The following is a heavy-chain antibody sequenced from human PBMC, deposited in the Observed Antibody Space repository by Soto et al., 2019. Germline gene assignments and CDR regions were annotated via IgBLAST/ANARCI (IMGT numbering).Heavy chain of an antibody. J-gene: IGHJ6*02. D-gene: IGHD6-13*01. CDR3: ARDRGSNSSSWWDYYYYGMDV. Sequence: PSETLSLTCTVSGGSISSYYWSWIRQPPGKGLEWIGYIYYSGSTNYNPSLKSRVTISVDTSKNQFSLKLSSVTAADTAVYYCARDRGSNSSSWWDYYYYGMDVWGQGTTVTVSS. CDR1: GGSISSYY. CDR2: IYYSGST. V-gene: IGHV4-59*01.